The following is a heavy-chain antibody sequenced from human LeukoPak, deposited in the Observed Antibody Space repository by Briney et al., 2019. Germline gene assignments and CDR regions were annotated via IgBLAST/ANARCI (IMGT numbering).Heavy chain of an antibody. D-gene: IGHD3-10*01. CDR2: INPNSGGT. CDR3: ARVVTVRGVISPFDY. Sequence: ASVKVSCKASGYTFTGYYMHWVRQAPAQGLEWMGWINPNSGGTNYAQKFQGRVTMTRDTSTSTAYMELSRLRSDDTAVYYCARVVTVRGVISPFDYWGQGTLVTVSS. CDR1: GYTFTGYY. V-gene: IGHV1-2*02. J-gene: IGHJ4*02.